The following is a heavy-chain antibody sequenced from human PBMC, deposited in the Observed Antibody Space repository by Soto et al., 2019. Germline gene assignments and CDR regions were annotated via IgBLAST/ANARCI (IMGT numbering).Heavy chain of an antibody. J-gene: IGHJ5*02. V-gene: IGHV4-59*01. CDR3: ARDRGWYDSSGYYYEDGWFDP. CDR2: IYYSGST. Sequence: SETLSLTCTVSGGSISSYYWSWIRQPPGKGLEWIGYIYYSGSTNYNPSLKSRVTISVDTSKNQFSLKLSSVTAADTAVYYCARDRGWYDSSGYYYEDGWFDPWGDGTLVTVYS. D-gene: IGHD3-22*01. CDR1: GGSISSYY.